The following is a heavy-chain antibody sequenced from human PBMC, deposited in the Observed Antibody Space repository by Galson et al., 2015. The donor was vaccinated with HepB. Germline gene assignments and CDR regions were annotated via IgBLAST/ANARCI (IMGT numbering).Heavy chain of an antibody. CDR3: ARDDYGDYSNWFDP. CDR2: INPNSGGT. V-gene: IGHV1-2*02. CDR1: GSTFTGYY. D-gene: IGHD4-17*01. J-gene: IGHJ5*02. Sequence: SVKVSCKASGSTFTGYYMHWVRQAPGQGLEWMGWINPNSGGTNYAQKFQGRVTMTRDTSISTAYMELSRLRSDDTAVYYCARDDYGDYSNWFDPWGQGTLVTVSS.